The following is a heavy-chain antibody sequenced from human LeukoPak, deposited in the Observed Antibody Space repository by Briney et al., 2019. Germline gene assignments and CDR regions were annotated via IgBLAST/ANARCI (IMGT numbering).Heavy chain of an antibody. CDR1: GFTFSSYS. Sequence: PGGSLRLSCAASGFTFSSYSMNWVRQAPGKGLDWVSSISSSSSYIYYADSVKGRFTISRDNAKNSLYLQMNSLRAEDTAVYYCARGIVPITIFGVVIIRDYFDYWGQGTLVTVSS. V-gene: IGHV3-21*01. J-gene: IGHJ4*02. D-gene: IGHD3-3*01. CDR3: ARGIVPITIFGVVIIRDYFDY. CDR2: ISSSSSYI.